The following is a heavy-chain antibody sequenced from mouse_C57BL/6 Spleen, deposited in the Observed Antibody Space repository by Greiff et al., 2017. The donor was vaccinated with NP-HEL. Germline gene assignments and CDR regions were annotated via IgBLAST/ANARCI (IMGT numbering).Heavy chain of an antibody. CDR2: ISSGGSYT. V-gene: IGHV5-6*01. D-gene: IGHD2-2*01. Sequence: EVQLKESGGDLVKPGGSLKLSCAASGFTFSSYGMSWVRQTPDKRLEWVATISSGGSYTYYPDSVKGRFTISRDNAKNTLYLQMSSLKSEDTAMYYCARHGTMVTTFAYWGQGTLVTVSA. J-gene: IGHJ3*01. CDR3: ARHGTMVTTFAY. CDR1: GFTFSSYG.